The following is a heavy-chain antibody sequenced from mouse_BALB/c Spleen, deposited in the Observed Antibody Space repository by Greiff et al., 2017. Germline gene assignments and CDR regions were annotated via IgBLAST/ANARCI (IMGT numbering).Heavy chain of an antibody. J-gene: IGHJ4*01. CDR3: ARALYYYGSSYNYAMDY. Sequence: VQLVESGPGLVAPSQSLSITCTVSGFSLTSYGVHWVRQPPGKGLEWLGVIWAGGSTNYNSALMSRLSISKDNSKSQVFLKMNSLQTDDTAMYYCARALYYYGSSYNYAMDYWGQGTSVTVSS. V-gene: IGHV2-9*02. CDR2: IWAGGST. CDR1: GFSLTSYG. D-gene: IGHD1-1*01.